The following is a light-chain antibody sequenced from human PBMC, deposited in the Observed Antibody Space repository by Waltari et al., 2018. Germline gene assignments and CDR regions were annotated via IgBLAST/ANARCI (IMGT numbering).Light chain of an antibody. CDR2: DAS. CDR1: QNVGNY. Sequence: EIVLTQSPPTLSLSLGERAPPSCRATQNVGNYLAWYQKKPDQAPRLLISDASHRAAGIPDRFSGSGSGTDFTLTISSLQPEDFGVYYCQQRANWPLTFGGGTKVEIK. CDR3: QQRANWPLT. V-gene: IGKV3-11*01. J-gene: IGKJ4*01.